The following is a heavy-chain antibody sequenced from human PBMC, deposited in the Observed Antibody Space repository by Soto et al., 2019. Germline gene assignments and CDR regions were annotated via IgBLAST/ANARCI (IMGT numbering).Heavy chain of an antibody. Sequence: PSETLSLTCAVSGGSISTYYWSWIRQPPGKGLEWIGYIYYSGSTNYNPSLKSRVTISVDTSKNQFSLKLSSVTAADTAVYYCARGIAVADNWFDPWGQGTLVTVSS. CDR2: IYYSGST. J-gene: IGHJ5*02. D-gene: IGHD6-19*01. V-gene: IGHV4-59*08. CDR1: GGSISTYY. CDR3: ARGIAVADNWFDP.